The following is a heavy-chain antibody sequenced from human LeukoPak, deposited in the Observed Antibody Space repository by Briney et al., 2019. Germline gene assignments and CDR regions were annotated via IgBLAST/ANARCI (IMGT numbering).Heavy chain of an antibody. J-gene: IGHJ6*03. V-gene: IGHV4-59*08. CDR1: GGSIGTYY. CDR2: IYVTGST. CDR3: ARHIGGGIEDMDV. Sequence: SETLSLTCIVSGGSIGTYYWSRIRQSPGKRLEWIGYIYVTGSTRYNPYLQSRVTISVDTSRNQFFLKMSSVTAADTAVYYCARHIGGGIEDMDVWGTGTKVTVSS. D-gene: IGHD3-16*02.